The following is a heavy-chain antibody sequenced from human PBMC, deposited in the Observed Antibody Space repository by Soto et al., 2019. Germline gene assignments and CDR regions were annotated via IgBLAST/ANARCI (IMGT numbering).Heavy chain of an antibody. J-gene: IGHJ4*02. CDR1: GYTFTSYG. Sequence: SVKVSCKASGYTFTSYGISWVRQAPGQGLEWMGWISAYNGNTNYAQKLQGRVTMTTDTSTSTAYMELRSLRSDDTAVYYCAREQNDDYGGNRFDYWGQGTLVTVSS. CDR2: ISAYNGNT. V-gene: IGHV1-18*01. CDR3: AREQNDDYGGNRFDY. D-gene: IGHD4-17*01.